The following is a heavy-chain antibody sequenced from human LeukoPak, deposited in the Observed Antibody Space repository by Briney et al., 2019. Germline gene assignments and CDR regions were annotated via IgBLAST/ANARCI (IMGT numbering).Heavy chain of an antibody. CDR1: GFTFSSYS. D-gene: IGHD2-15*01. CDR2: ISSSSSYI. Sequence: GGSLRLSCAASGFTFSSYSMNWVRQAPGKGLEWVSSISSSSSYIYYADSVKGRFTISRDNAKNSLYLQMNSLRAEDTAVYYCARADYCSGGSRYPNWGQGTLVTVSS. J-gene: IGHJ1*01. V-gene: IGHV3-21*01. CDR3: ARADYCSGGSRYPN.